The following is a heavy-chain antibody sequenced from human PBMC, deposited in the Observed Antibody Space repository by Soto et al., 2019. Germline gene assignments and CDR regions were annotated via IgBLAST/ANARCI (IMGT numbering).Heavy chain of an antibody. Sequence: AGGSLRLSCAASGFTFSSYGMHWVRQAPRKGLEWVAVIWYDGSNKYYAESVKGRFTISRDNSKNTLYLQMNSLIAEDTAVYYCARDSHVGSGWQLTADYWGQGTLVTVSS. V-gene: IGHV3-33*01. CDR1: GFTFSSYG. CDR2: IWYDGSNK. CDR3: ARDSHVGSGWQLTADY. J-gene: IGHJ4*02. D-gene: IGHD6-19*01.